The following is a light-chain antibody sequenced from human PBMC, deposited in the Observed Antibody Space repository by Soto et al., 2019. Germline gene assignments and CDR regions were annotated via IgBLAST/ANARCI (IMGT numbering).Light chain of an antibody. Sequence: QSVLTQPASVSGSPGQSITISCIGTSSDIGGYNYVSWYQQHPGKAPKLMIYDVYDRPLGVSNRFSGSKSGNTASLTISWLKDEDEADYYCSSDTDNRSYGFGAGTKVTVL. CDR2: DVY. J-gene: IGLJ1*01. CDR3: SSDTDNRSYG. CDR1: SSDIGGYNY. V-gene: IGLV2-14*03.